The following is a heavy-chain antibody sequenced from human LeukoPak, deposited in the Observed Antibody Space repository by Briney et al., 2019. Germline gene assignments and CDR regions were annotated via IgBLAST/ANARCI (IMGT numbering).Heavy chain of an antibody. CDR2: INPNSGGT. Sequence: ASVKVSCKASGYTFTGYYMHWVRRAPGQGLEWMGWINPNSGGTKYAQKFKGRVTMTRDTSISTAYMELSRLRSDDTAVYYCARVDTAMVAGGGDYWGQGTLVTVSS. V-gene: IGHV1-2*02. CDR3: ARVDTAMVAGGGDY. J-gene: IGHJ4*02. CDR1: GYTFTGYY. D-gene: IGHD5-18*01.